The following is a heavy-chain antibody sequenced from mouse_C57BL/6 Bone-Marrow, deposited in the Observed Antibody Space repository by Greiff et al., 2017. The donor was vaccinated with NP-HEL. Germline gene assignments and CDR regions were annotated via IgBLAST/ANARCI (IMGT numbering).Heavy chain of an antibody. D-gene: IGHD2-1*01. CDR1: GFSLTSYG. Sequence: QVQLKESGPGLVQPSQSLSITCTVSGFSLTSYGVHWVRQSPGKGLEWLGVIWSGGSTDYNAAFISRLSISKDNSKSQVFFKMNSLQADDTAIYYCARNRAIYYGNSYYAMDYWGQGTSVTVSS. V-gene: IGHV2-2*01. CDR3: ARNRAIYYGNSYYAMDY. J-gene: IGHJ4*01. CDR2: IWSGGST.